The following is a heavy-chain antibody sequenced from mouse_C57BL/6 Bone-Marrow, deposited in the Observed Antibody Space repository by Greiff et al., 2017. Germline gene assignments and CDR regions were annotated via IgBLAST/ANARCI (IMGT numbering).Heavy chain of an antibody. Sequence: QVQLKQPGAELVKPGASVKMSCKASGYTFTSYWITWVKQRPGQGPEWIGDIYPGSGSTNYNEKFKSKATLTVDTSSSTAYRQLSSLTSEDSAVYYGARSWGVRWFFAYWGQGTLVTVSA. V-gene: IGHV1-55*01. J-gene: IGHJ3*01. CDR3: ARSWGVRWFFAY. CDR2: IYPGSGST. CDR1: GYTFTSYW. D-gene: IGHD2-3*01.